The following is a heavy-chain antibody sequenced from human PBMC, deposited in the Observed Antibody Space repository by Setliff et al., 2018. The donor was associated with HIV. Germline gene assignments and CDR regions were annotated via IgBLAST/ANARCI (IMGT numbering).Heavy chain of an antibody. V-gene: IGHV1-69*13. CDR3: ARDGWEQQLVRGDAFDI. J-gene: IGHJ3*02. CDR2: IIPIFGTA. CDR1: GGTFSSYA. D-gene: IGHD6-13*01. Sequence: GASVKVSCKASGGTFSSYAISWVRQTPGQGLEWMGGIIPIFGTANYAQKFQGRVTITADESTSTAYMELSSLRSEDMAVYYCARDGWEQQLVRGDAFDIWGQGTMVTVSS.